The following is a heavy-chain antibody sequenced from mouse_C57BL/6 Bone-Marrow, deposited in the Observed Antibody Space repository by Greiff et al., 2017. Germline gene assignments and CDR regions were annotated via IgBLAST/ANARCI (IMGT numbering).Heavy chain of an antibody. CDR2: IDPSDSYT. J-gene: IGHJ3*01. CDR1: GYTFTSYW. CDR3: AGGAY. V-gene: IGHV1-69*01. Sequence: QVQLQQPGAELVMPGASVKLSCKASGYTFTSYWMHWVKQRPGQGLEWIGEIDPSDSYTNYNQKFKGKSTLTVDKSSSTAYMQLRSLTSEDSAVXYCAGGAYWGQGTLVTVSA.